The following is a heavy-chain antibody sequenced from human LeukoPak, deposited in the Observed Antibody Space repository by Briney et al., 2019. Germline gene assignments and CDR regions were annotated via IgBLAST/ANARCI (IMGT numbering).Heavy chain of an antibody. CDR3: AREGVSGYDPIDY. CDR2: ISSSSSYI. V-gene: IGHV3-21*01. D-gene: IGHD5-12*01. CDR1: GFTFSSYS. J-gene: IGHJ4*02. Sequence: GGSLRLSCAASGFTFSSYSMNWVRQAPGKGLEWVSSISSSSSYIYYADSVNGRFTISRDNAKNSLYLQMNSLRAEDTAVYYCAREGVSGYDPIDYWGQGTLVTVSS.